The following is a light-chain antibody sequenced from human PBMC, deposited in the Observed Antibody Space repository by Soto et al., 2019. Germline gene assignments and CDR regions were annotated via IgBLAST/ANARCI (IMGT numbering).Light chain of an antibody. CDR1: SSDVGSWNL. J-gene: IGLJ2*01. V-gene: IGLV2-14*02. Sequence: QSVLTQPASVSGSPGQSITMSCTGTSSDVGSWNLVSWYQQRPGKAPKLIISEVTNRPSGVSNRFSGSKSGNTASLTISGLQADDEADYYCSSYTSSSTHVVFGGGTKVTVL. CDR3: SSYTSSSTHVV. CDR2: EVT.